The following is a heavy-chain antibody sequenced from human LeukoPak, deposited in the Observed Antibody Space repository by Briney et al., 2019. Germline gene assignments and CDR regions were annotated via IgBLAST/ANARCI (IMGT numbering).Heavy chain of an antibody. Sequence: GGSLRLSCAASGFTVSSNYMSWVRQAPGRGLEWVSVIYSGGSGGSTYYADSVKGRFTISRDNSKNTLYLQMNSLRAEDTAVYYCARDGGSGPAEYFQHWGQGTLVTVSS. CDR3: ARDGGSGPAEYFQH. CDR2: IYSGGSGGST. D-gene: IGHD2-15*01. J-gene: IGHJ1*01. V-gene: IGHV3-66*02. CDR1: GFTVSSNY.